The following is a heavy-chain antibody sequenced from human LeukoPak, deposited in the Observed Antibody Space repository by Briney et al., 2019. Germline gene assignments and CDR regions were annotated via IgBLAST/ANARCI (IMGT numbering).Heavy chain of an antibody. CDR1: GYTFTGYY. CDR3: ARVGSSSWYNWFDS. Sequence: ASVKVSCKASGYTFTGYYMHWVRQAPGQGLEWMGWINPNSGGTNYAQKFQGWVTMTSDTSISTAYMELSRLRSDDTAVYYCARVGSSSWYNWFDSWGQGTLVTVSS. D-gene: IGHD6-13*01. CDR2: INPNSGGT. V-gene: IGHV1-2*04. J-gene: IGHJ5*01.